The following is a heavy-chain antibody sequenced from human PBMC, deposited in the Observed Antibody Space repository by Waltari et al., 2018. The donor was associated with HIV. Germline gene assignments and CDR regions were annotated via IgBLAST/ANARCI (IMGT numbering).Heavy chain of an antibody. CDR3: ARVASGSRYFDY. CDR2: IDPTDSYT. J-gene: IGHJ4*02. CDR1: GYTFTTYW. Sequence: EVQLVQSGAEVKKAGASLIISCKASGYTFTTYWIAWVRQMPGKGLEWMGTIDPTDSYTDYSPSFQGHVTISAGKSTSTAYLQWSSLKASDTAIYFCARVASGSRYFDYWGQGTLVTVSS. V-gene: IGHV5-10-1*01. D-gene: IGHD3-10*01.